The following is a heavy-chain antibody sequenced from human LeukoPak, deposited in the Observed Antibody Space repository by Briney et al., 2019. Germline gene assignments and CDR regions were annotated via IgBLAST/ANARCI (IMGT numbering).Heavy chain of an antibody. V-gene: IGHV1-46*01. CDR2: IDPSGGST. D-gene: IGHD6-13*01. CDR1: GYTFISYG. Sequence: ASVKVSCKASGYTFISYGITWVRQAPGQGLEWMGIIDPSGGSTSYAQKFQGRVTMTRDMSTSTVYMELSSLRSEDTAVYYCARADYSSTWSHDYYYMDVWGKGTTVTISS. CDR3: ARADYSSTWSHDYYYMDV. J-gene: IGHJ6*03.